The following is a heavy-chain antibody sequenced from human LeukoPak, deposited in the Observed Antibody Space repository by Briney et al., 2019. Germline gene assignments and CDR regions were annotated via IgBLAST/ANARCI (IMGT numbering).Heavy chain of an antibody. CDR3: ARDPGSRWLFPSYNWFDP. V-gene: IGHV4-39*07. CDR2: IYYSGST. CDR1: GGSLSSSSYY. D-gene: IGHD6-13*01. Sequence: PSETLSLTCTVSGGSLSSSSYYWGWIRQPPGTGLEWIGSIYYSGSTYYNPSLKSRVTISVDTSKNQFSLKLSSVTAADTAVYYCARDPGSRWLFPSYNWFDPWGQGTLVTVSS. J-gene: IGHJ5*02.